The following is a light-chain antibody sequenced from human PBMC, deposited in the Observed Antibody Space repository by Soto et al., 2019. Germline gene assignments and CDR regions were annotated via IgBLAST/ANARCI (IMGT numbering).Light chain of an antibody. V-gene: IGLV2-23*01. CDR1: SSDVGNYNL. J-gene: IGLJ1*01. CDR3: CSYAGSSTYV. CDR2: EDT. Sequence: QSALTQPASVSGSAGQSITISCTGTSSDVGNYNLVSWYLHHPGKAPKLLIYEDTKRPSGVSNRFSGSRSGNTASLTVSGLQTEDETVYYCCSYAGSSTYVFGTGTQLTVL.